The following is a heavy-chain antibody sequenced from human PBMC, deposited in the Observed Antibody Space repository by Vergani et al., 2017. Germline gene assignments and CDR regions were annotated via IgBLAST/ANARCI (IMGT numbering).Heavy chain of an antibody. Sequence: QVQLQESGPGLVKPSETLSLTCAVYGGSFSGYYWSWIRQPPGKGLEWIGEINHSGSTNYNPSLKSRVTISVDTSKNQFSLKLSSVTAADTAVYYCTVWGSYRYYWGQGTLVTVSS. CDR1: GGSFSGYY. CDR2: INHSGST. V-gene: IGHV4-34*01. CDR3: TVWGSYRYY. J-gene: IGHJ4*02. D-gene: IGHD3-16*02.